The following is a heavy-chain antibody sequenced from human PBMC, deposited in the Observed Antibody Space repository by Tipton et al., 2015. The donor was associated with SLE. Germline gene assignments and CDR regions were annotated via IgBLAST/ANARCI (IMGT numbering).Heavy chain of an antibody. CDR2: IHHGGST. Sequence: TLSLTCDVSGYSISIGFYWGWIRQPPGNGLEWIGSIHHGGSTYYNPSLKSRVTISVDTSRNQFSLKMSSVTAADTAVYYCAHSFGTVTNFDPWGQGTLVTVSS. CDR1: GYSISIGFY. CDR3: AHSFGTVTNFDP. J-gene: IGHJ5*02. D-gene: IGHD4-17*01. V-gene: IGHV4-38-2*01.